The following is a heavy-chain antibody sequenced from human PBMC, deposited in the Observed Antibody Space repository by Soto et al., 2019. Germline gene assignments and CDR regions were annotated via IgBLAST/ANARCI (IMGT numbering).Heavy chain of an antibody. CDR2: IYPGDSDT. CDR3: ERLRRYSNTGQGYIDS. Sequence: GESLKISCKGSGHSFTTYWIVWVRQMPGKGQEWMGIIYPGDSDTRYSPSFQGQVTISADKSISTAYLQWSSLKASATAMYYCERLRRYSNTGQGYIDSRGQGILVTISS. V-gene: IGHV5-51*01. J-gene: IGHJ4*02. D-gene: IGHD3-16*02. CDR1: GHSFTTYW.